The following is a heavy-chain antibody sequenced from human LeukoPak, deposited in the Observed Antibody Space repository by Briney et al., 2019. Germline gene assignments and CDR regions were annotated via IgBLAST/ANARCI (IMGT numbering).Heavy chain of an antibody. J-gene: IGHJ4*02. V-gene: IGHV1-2*02. CDR2: INPNSGDT. CDR3: ARDRSPAPGRSYGRGHFDY. D-gene: IGHD5-18*01. Sequence: ASVKVSCKASGYTFTGYYMHWVRQAPGQGLEWMGWINPNSGDTNYAQKFQGRVTMTSDTSINTAYMELSRLRSDDTAVYYCARDRSPAPGRSYGRGHFDYWGQGTLVTVSS. CDR1: GYTFTGYY.